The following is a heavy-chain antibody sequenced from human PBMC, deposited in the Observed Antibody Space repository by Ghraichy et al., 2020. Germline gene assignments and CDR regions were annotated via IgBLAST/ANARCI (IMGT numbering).Heavy chain of an antibody. CDR1: GFTFSSYS. Sequence: LSLTCAFSGFTFSSYSMNWVRQAPGKGLEWVAYISNFGDTVYYAGSVKGRFTISRDNDKKSLYLQMSSLRDEDTAVYYCARSDGDYQYFYMDVWVEGTRVTVSS. J-gene: IGHJ6*03. CDR3: ARSDGDYQYFYMDV. D-gene: IGHD4-17*01. CDR2: ISNFGDTV. V-gene: IGHV3-48*02.